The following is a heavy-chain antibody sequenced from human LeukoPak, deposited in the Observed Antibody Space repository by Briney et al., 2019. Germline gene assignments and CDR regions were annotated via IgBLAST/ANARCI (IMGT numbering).Heavy chain of an antibody. CDR1: GYTSTSYA. D-gene: IGHD3-10*01. CDR2: INTNTGNP. J-gene: IGHJ3*02. CDR3: ARDRVGELPYDAFDI. V-gene: IGHV7-4-1*02. Sequence: ASVKVSCKASGYTSTSYAMNWVRQAPGQGLEWMGWINTNTGNPTYAQGFTGRFVFSLDTSVSTAYLQISSLKAEDTAVYYCARDRVGELPYDAFDIWGQGTMVTVSS.